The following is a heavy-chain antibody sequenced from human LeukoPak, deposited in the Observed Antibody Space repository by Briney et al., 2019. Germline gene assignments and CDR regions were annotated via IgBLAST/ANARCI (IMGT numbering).Heavy chain of an antibody. CDR1: GGTFSSYA. CDR3: ARVTGGRYCSTTSCYMRGWFDP. Sequence: EASVKVSCKASGGTFSSYAISWVRQAPGQGLEWMGGIIPVFGTSNYAQKFQGRVTITADESTRTAYMELSSLRFEDTAVYYCARVTGGRYCSTTSCYMRGWFDPWGQGTLVTVSS. V-gene: IGHV1-69*13. J-gene: IGHJ5*02. D-gene: IGHD2-2*02. CDR2: IIPVFGTS.